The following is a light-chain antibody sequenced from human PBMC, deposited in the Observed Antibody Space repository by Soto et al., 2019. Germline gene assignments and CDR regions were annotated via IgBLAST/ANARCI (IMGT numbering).Light chain of an antibody. CDR2: EVN. J-gene: IGLJ1*01. V-gene: IGLV2-18*02. CDR3: NSYTSSNSYV. Sequence: QSALTQPPSVSASPEQSVVISCTGTSNDVGGYNRVSWYQQAPGTAPKVLIYEVNNRPSGVPDRFSGSKSGNTASLTISGLQAEDEADYYCNSYTSSNSYVFGSGTKLTVL. CDR1: SNDVGGYNR.